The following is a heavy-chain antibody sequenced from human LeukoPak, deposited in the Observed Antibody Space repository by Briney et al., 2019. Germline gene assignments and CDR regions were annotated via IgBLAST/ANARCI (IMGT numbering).Heavy chain of an antibody. J-gene: IGHJ4*02. V-gene: IGHV3-48*03. Sequence: GGSLRLSCAVSGFTFSSSEMNWFRQAPGKGLEWISYISSNGNTIYYADSVKGRFTISRDNAKKSLSLQMNRLRAEDTALYYCAREGWRDGYHYFDYWGQGTLVTVSS. CDR1: GFTFSSSE. D-gene: IGHD5-24*01. CDR3: AREGWRDGYHYFDY. CDR2: ISSNGNTI.